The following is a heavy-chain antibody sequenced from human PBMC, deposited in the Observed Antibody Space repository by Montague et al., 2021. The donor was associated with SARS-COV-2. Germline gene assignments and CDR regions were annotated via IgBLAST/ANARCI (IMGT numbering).Heavy chain of an antibody. Sequence: SETLSLTCAVYGGSFSGYYWSWIRQPPEKGLEWIGEINHSGRTNNDPSLKSRVIISVDTSKNQFSLKLSSVTAADTAVYYCAGRGSSVCGVTVSDELDYWGQGVLVIVSS. CDR3: AGRGSSVCGVTVSDELDY. CDR2: INHSGRT. V-gene: IGHV4-34*01. J-gene: IGHJ4*02. CDR1: GGSFSGYY. D-gene: IGHD2-21*01.